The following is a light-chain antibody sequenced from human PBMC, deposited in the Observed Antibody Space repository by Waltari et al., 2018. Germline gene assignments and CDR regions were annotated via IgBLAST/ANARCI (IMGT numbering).Light chain of an antibody. J-gene: IGKJ4*01. CDR1: QTVRTTY. V-gene: IGKV3-20*01. CDR2: GAS. Sequence: EIVLTQSPGTLSLSPGERATISCRASQTVRTTYLAWYQQKPGQSPTLLIYGASSRATGIPDRVRGSGSGTDFSLTISSLEPEDFAVYYGQQYDISPLTFGGGTKVEIK. CDR3: QQYDISPLT.